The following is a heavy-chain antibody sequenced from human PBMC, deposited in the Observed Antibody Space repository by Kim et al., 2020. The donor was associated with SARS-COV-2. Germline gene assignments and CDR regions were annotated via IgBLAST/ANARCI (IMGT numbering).Heavy chain of an antibody. CDR2: IRSKIYGGTT. Sequence: GGSLRLSCTASGFTFGDYGMSWFRQAPGKGLEWVGFIRSKIYGGTTEYAASVKGRFTISRDDSKSSSYLQMNSLKTEDTAVYYCTRENWFSGAVDIWGQGTMVTVSS. CDR1: GFTFGDYG. D-gene: IGHD3-10*01. V-gene: IGHV3-49*03. CDR3: TRENWFSGAVDI. J-gene: IGHJ3*02.